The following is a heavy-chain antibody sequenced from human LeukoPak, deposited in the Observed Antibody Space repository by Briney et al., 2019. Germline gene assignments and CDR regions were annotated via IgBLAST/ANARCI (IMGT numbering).Heavy chain of an antibody. Sequence: ASVKVSCKASGYTFTTFYIHWVRQAPGQGLEWMGWINPNSIDTNDAQKFQGRVTMTRDTSISTAYMELSGLTSDDTAIYYCARGGYNGWSTLDYWGQGILVTVSS. CDR1: GYTFTTFY. J-gene: IGHJ4*02. CDR3: ARGGYNGWSTLDY. D-gene: IGHD6-19*01. V-gene: IGHV1-2*02. CDR2: INPNSIDT.